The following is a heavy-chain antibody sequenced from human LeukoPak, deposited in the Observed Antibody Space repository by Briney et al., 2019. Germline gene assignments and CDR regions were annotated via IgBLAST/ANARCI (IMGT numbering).Heavy chain of an antibody. CDR3: ARIWFGELNAFDI. CDR2: IYSGGST. CDR1: GFTVSSNY. V-gene: IGHV3-66*01. D-gene: IGHD3-10*01. Sequence: GGSLRLSCAASGFTVSSNYMSRVRQAPGKGLEWVSVIYSGGSTYYADSVKGRFTISRDNSKNTLYLQMNSLRAEDTAVYYCARIWFGELNAFDIWGQGTMVTVSS. J-gene: IGHJ3*02.